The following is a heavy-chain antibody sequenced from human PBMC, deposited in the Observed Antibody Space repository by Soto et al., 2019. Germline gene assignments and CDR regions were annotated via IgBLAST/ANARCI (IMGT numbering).Heavy chain of an antibody. CDR3: ATGGSRDAFDI. CDR1: GYTLIALS. CDR2: FDPEGGET. Sequence: ASVKVSCKVSGYTLIALSMHWVRQAPGKGLEWMGSFDPEGGETIYAQKFQGRVTMTEDTSTDTAYMELSSLRSGDTAMYYCATGGSRDAFDIWGQGTMVTVSS. D-gene: IGHD1-26*01. V-gene: IGHV1-24*01. J-gene: IGHJ3*02.